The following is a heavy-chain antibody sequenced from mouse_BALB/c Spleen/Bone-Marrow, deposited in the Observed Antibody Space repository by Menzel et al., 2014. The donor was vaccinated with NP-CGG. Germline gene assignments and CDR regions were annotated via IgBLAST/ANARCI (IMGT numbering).Heavy chain of an antibody. V-gene: IGHV1-7*01. J-gene: IGHJ4*01. CDR1: GYNLISYW. CDR2: INPSTGYT. CDR3: ARNYNYGGGYYAMDY. D-gene: IGHD2-12*01. Sequence: QVQLKQSGAELAKPGASVKMSCKASGYNLISYWMHWVKQRPGQGLEWIGYINPSTGYTEYNQKFKDKATLTADKSSSKAYMQLSSPTSEDSAVYYCARNYNYGGGYYAMDYWGQGTSVTVSS.